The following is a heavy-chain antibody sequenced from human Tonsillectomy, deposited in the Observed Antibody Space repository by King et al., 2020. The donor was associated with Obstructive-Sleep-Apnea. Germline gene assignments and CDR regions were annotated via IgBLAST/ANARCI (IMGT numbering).Heavy chain of an antibody. CDR3: AKDSPPSYDFWSAQLPYFDY. V-gene: IGHV3-30*18. CDR1: GFTFSSYG. D-gene: IGHD3-3*01. CDR2: ISYDGSNK. J-gene: IGHJ4*02. Sequence: VQLVESGGGVVQPGRSLRLSCAASGFTFSSYGMHWVRQAPGKGLEWVAVISYDGSNKYYADSVKGRFTISRDNSKNTLYLQMNSLRAEDTAVYYCAKDSPPSYDFWSAQLPYFDYWGQGTLVTVSS.